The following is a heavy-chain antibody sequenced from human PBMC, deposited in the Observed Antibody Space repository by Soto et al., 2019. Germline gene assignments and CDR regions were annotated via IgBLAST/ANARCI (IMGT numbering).Heavy chain of an antibody. Sequence: QVQLVQSGAEVKKPGASVRVSCKASGNTFTNYAIHWVRQAPGQRLEWMGWINVDGGNRKYSQKFQGRVTITRDTSASTAYMELSSLRFEDTAVYYCARVFSDYYGMDVWGQGTTVIVSS. V-gene: IGHV1-3*01. J-gene: IGHJ6*02. CDR1: GNTFTNYA. D-gene: IGHD2-21*01. CDR2: INVDGGNR. CDR3: ARVFSDYYGMDV.